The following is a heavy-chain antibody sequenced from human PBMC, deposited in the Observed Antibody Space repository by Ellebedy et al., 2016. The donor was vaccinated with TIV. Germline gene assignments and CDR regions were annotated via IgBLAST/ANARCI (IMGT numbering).Heavy chain of an antibody. CDR3: ARLFGESSAVDY. J-gene: IGHJ4*02. D-gene: IGHD3-3*01. V-gene: IGHV5-10-1*01. CDR2: TACIDSYT. Sequence: GESLKISCKAPGYTFASYLISSVCPLPGKGPESFGSTACIDSYTMYSPTFQGHVTISADKSISPAYLQLSSLKASDNAISYCARLFGESSAVDYWGQGTLVTVSS. CDR1: GYTFASYL.